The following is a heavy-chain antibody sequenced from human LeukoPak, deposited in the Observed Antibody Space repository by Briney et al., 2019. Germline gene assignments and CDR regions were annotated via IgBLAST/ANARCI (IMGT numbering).Heavy chain of an antibody. CDR1: GFTFSSYG. Sequence: PGGSLRLSCAASGFTFSSYGMHWVRQAPGKGLEWVAVIWYDGSNKYYADSVKGRFTISRDNSKNTLYLQMNSLRAEDTAVYYCHFYSSGWGTHDYWGQGTLVTVSS. J-gene: IGHJ4*02. D-gene: IGHD6-19*01. CDR3: HFYSSGWGTHDY. CDR2: IWYDGSNK. V-gene: IGHV3-33*01.